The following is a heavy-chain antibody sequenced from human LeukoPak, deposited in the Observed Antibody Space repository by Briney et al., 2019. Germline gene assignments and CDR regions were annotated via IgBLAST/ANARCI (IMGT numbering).Heavy chain of an antibody. J-gene: IGHJ4*02. CDR3: AKGFEMATIGGVDY. V-gene: IGHV3-9*03. CDR2: ISWNSGSI. CDR1: GFTFDDYA. Sequence: PGGSLRLSCAASGFTFDDYAMHWVRQAPGKGLEWVSGISWNSGSIGYADSVKGRFTISRDNAKNSLYLQMNSLRAEDMALYYCAKGFEMATIGGVDYWGQGTLVTVSS. D-gene: IGHD5-24*01.